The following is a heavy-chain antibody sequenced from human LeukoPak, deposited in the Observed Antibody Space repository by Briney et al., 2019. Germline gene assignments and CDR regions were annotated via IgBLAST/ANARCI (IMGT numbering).Heavy chain of an antibody. V-gene: IGHV7-4-1*02. CDR2: INTNTGNP. Sequence: GASVKVSCKASGYTFTSYAMNWVRQAPGQGLEWMGWINTNTGNPTYAQGFIGRFVFSLDTSTSTAYLQISSLKAEDTAVYYCARARTEVGATVLDYWGQGTLVTVSS. D-gene: IGHD1-26*01. CDR3: ARARTEVGATVLDY. J-gene: IGHJ4*02. CDR1: GYTFTSYA.